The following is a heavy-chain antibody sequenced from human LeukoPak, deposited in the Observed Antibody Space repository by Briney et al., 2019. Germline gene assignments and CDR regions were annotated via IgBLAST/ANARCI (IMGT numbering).Heavy chain of an antibody. V-gene: IGHV4-39*01. Sequence: SETLSLTCTVSGGAISSSSYYWGWFRQPPGKGLEWSGSIYDSGSTYYNPSLKRPVTIYIETSRNQFSLKVSSVTAAATAVYYCARQDYYDTSGLDAFDIWGQGTMVIVSS. CDR3: ARQDYYDTSGLDAFDI. CDR2: IYDSGST. D-gene: IGHD3-22*01. J-gene: IGHJ3*02. CDR1: GGAISSSSYY.